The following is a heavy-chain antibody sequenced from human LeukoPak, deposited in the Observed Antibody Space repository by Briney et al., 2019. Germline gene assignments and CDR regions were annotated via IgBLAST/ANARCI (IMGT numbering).Heavy chain of an antibody. J-gene: IGHJ6*03. V-gene: IGHV3-7*03. CDR1: GFTSSSYW. Sequence: PGGSLRLSCAASGFTSSSYWMSWVRQAPGKGLEWVANIKQDGSEKYYVDSVKGRFTISRDNAKNSLYLQMNSLRAEDTALYYCARGSPIAVAGNYYYYYMDVWGKGTTVTVS. D-gene: IGHD6-19*01. CDR3: ARGSPIAVAGNYYYYYMDV. CDR2: IKQDGSEK.